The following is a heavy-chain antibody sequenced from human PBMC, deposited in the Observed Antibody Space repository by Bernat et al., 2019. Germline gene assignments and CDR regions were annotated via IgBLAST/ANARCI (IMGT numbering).Heavy chain of an antibody. V-gene: IGHV4-4*02. D-gene: IGHD2-15*01. J-gene: IGHJ5*02. CDR1: GGSISSSNW. CDR2: IYHSGST. CDR3: ARAGCSGGSCYSVGYWFDP. Sequence: QVQLQESGPGLVKPSGTLSLTCAVSGGSISSSNWWSWVRQPPGKGLEWIGEIYHSGSTNYNPSLKSRVTISVDKSKNQFSLKLSSVTAADTAVYYCARAGCSGGSCYSVGYWFDPWGQGTLVTVSS.